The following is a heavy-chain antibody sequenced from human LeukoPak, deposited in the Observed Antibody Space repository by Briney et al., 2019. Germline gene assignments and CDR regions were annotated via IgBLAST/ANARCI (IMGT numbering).Heavy chain of an antibody. J-gene: IGHJ4*02. Sequence: SETLSLTCTVSGGSTSSDHWSWIRQPPEKGLEWIGCISYRGSTNYNPSLKSRVTISIDTSKRHFSLKLTSVTAADTGVYYCARGRGLGVITPYSDSWGQGTLVTVSS. V-gene: IGHV4-59*08. CDR3: ARGRGLGVITPYSDS. CDR1: GGSTSSDH. CDR2: ISYRGST. D-gene: IGHD3-16*02.